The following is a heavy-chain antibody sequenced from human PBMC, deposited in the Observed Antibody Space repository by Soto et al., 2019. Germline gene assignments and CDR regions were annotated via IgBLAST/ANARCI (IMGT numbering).Heavy chain of an antibody. J-gene: IGHJ6*02. CDR3: ARVKMATITTPYYYYGMDV. V-gene: IGHV1-18*01. D-gene: IGHD5-12*01. Sequence: QVQLVQSGAEVKKPGASVKVSCKASGYTFTSYGISWVRQAPGQGLEWMGWISAYNGNTNYAQKLQGRVTMTTDTSTSTAYIELRSLRSDDTAVYYCARVKMATITTPYYYYGMDVWGQGTTVTVSS. CDR2: ISAYNGNT. CDR1: GYTFTSYG.